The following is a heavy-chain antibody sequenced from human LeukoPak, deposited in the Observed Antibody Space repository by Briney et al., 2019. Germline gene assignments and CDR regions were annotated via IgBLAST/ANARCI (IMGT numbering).Heavy chain of an antibody. CDR1: GFTFSSYG. D-gene: IGHD6-19*01. CDR3: AKGTRKLYSSGWFNWFDP. CDR2: ISDTGGST. V-gene: IGHV3-23*01. Sequence: PGGSLRLSCAASGFTFSSYGMSWVRQAPGKRLEWVSAISDTGGSTCYADSVKGRFTISRDNSKNTLYLQMNSLRAEDTAVYYCAKGTRKLYSSGWFNWFDPWGQGTLVTVSS. J-gene: IGHJ5*02.